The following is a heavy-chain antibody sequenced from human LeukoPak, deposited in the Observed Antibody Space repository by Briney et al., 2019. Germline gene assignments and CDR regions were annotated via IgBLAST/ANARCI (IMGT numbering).Heavy chain of an antibody. CDR2: IRGSAGTT. CDR1: GFTLCIYA. V-gene: IGHV3-23*01. J-gene: IGHJ4*02. Sequence: PGGSLRLSCAASGFTLCIYALCSVRQAPGGGLGWVLTIRGSAGTTSYADSVKGRFTISRDNSKNTLYLQMNSLKAEDTAVYYCANSIAAAGTFDYWGQGTLVTVSS. D-gene: IGHD6-13*01. CDR3: ANSIAAAGTFDY.